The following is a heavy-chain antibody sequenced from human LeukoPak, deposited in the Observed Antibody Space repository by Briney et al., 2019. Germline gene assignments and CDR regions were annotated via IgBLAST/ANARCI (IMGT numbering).Heavy chain of an antibody. CDR3: ASSPWGSYYNGYFDY. J-gene: IGHJ4*02. V-gene: IGHV3-48*03. D-gene: IGHD3-10*01. Sequence: GSLRLSCAASGFTFSSYEMNWVRQAPGKGLEWVSYINSSGSTIYYADSVKGRFTISRDNAKNSLYLQMNSLRAEDTAVYYCASSPWGSYYNGYFDYWGQGTLVTVSS. CDR2: INSSGSTI. CDR1: GFTFSSYE.